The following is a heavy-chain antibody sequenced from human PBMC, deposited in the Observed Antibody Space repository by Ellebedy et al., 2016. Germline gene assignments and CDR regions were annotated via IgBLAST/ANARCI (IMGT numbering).Heavy chain of an antibody. Sequence: ASVKVSCKASGGTFSSYAISWVRQAPGQGLEWMGRIIPILGIANYAQKFQGRVTITADTSASTAFMELSSLTSEDTAVYYCAMQTGTTSDFDYWGQGTLVTVSA. V-gene: IGHV1-69*04. D-gene: IGHD1-14*01. CDR2: IIPILGIA. CDR1: GGTFSSYA. CDR3: AMQTGTTSDFDY. J-gene: IGHJ4*02.